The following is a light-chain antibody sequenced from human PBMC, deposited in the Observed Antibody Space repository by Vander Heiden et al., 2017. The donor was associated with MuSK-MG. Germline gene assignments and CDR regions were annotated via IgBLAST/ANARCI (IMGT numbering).Light chain of an antibody. J-gene: IGKJ1*01. Sequence: DIQMPQSPSSLSASVGARVTITCRASQTISSFLNWYHQKPGNAPKLLIYAASSMQSCGAAKFSGSGAGAEVSPPKSSLEDEEVATAYCQKSDRTTSTFGQGTKVEIK. CDR2: AAS. V-gene: IGKV1-39*01. CDR1: QTISSF. CDR3: QKSDRTTST.